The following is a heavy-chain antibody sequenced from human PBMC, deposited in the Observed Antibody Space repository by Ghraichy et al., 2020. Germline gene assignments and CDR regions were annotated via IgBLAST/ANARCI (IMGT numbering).Heavy chain of an antibody. CDR2: INHSGST. D-gene: IGHD6-19*01. CDR3: ARLAVAGTGDPPFDY. V-gene: IGHV4-34*01. CDR1: GGSFSGYY. Sequence: SETLSLTCAVYGGSFSGYYWSWIRQPPGKGLEWIGEINHSGSTNYNPSLKSRVTISVDTSKNQFSLKLSSVTAADTAVYYCARLAVAGTGDPPFDYWGQGTLVTVSS. J-gene: IGHJ4*02.